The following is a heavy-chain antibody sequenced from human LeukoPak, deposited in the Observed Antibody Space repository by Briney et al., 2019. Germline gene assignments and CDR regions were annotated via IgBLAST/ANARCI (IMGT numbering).Heavy chain of an antibody. Sequence: SETLSLTCTVSGGSISSGSYYWSWIRQPTGKGLEWIGRIYTSGSTNYNPSLKSRVTISVDTSKNQFSLKLSSVTAADTAVYYCASQWYDSGYWGQGTLVTVSS. CDR3: ASQWYDSGY. D-gene: IGHD3-22*01. CDR1: GGSISSGSYY. J-gene: IGHJ4*02. V-gene: IGHV4-61*02. CDR2: IYTSGST.